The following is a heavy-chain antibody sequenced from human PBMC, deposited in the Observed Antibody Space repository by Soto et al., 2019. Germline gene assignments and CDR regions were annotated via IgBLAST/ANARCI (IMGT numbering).Heavy chain of an antibody. V-gene: IGHV1-69*13. Sequence: SVKVSCKASGGTFSSYAISWARQAPGQGLEWMGGIIPIFGTANYAQKFQGRVTITGDESTSTAYMELSSLRSEDTAVYYCAWTLYGDNVDYWGQGTLVTVSS. CDR2: IIPIFGTA. J-gene: IGHJ4*02. D-gene: IGHD4-17*01. CDR3: AWTLYGDNVDY. CDR1: GGTFSSYA.